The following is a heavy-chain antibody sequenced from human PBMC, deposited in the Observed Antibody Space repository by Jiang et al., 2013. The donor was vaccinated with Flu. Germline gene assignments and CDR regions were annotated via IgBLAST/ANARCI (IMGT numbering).Heavy chain of an antibody. J-gene: IGHJ4*02. CDR1: GFTFSSYG. D-gene: IGHD3-10*01. CDR3: AKAEGYGSGSYYKDY. Sequence: VQLLESGGGVVQPGRSLRLSCAASGFTFSSYGMHWVRQAPGKGLEWVAVISYDGSNKYYADSVKGRFTISRDNSKNTLYLQMNSLRAEDTAVYYCAKAEGYGSGSYYKDYWGQGTLVTVSS. CDR2: ISYDGSNK. V-gene: IGHV3-30*18.